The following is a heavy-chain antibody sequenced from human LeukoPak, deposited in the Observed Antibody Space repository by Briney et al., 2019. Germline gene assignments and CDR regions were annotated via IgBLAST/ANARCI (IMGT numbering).Heavy chain of an antibody. CDR2: ISSSGSTI. D-gene: IGHD3-22*01. V-gene: IGHV3-11*04. CDR1: GFTFSDYY. CDR3: ARDAPYYDSSGYYISDAFDI. Sequence: PGGSLRLSCAASGFTFSDYYMSWIRQAPGKGLEWVSYISSSGSTIYYADSVKGRFTISRDNAKNSLYLQMNSLRAEDTAVYYCARDAPYYDSSGYYISDAFDIWGQGTMVTVSS. J-gene: IGHJ3*02.